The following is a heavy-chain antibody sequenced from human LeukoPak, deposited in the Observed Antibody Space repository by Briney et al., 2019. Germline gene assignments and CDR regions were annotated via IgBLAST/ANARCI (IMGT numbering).Heavy chain of an antibody. CDR1: GDTISIYY. CDR2: IYSSGNT. V-gene: IGHV4-4*07. CDR3: ARSFDTNAFDI. D-gene: IGHD2/OR15-2a*01. J-gene: IGHJ3*02. Sequence: SGTLSLTCTVSGDTISIYYWSWIRQPAGRGLEWIGRIYSSGNTNCNPSLKSRVTMSVDTSNHQFSLNLRSVTTADTAVYYCARSFDTNAFDIWGHGTMVTVSS.